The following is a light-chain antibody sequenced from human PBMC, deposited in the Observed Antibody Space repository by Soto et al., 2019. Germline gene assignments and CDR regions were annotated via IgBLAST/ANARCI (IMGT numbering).Light chain of an antibody. CDR3: QQYGSSPGT. CDR2: GAS. Sequence: EIVFTHSPVTLSLSPVERATLSCRASQSVTSNFAWYQQKPGQAPRLLIYGASSRATGIPDRFSGSGSGTDFTLTISRLEPEDFAVYYCQQYGSSPGTFGQGTKVDIK. CDR1: QSVTSN. J-gene: IGKJ1*01. V-gene: IGKV3-20*01.